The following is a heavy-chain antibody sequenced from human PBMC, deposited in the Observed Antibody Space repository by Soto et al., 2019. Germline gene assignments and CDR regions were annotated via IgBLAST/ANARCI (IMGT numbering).Heavy chain of an antibody. J-gene: IGHJ4*02. CDR3: VKDQAGGGLDC. V-gene: IGHV3-9*02. D-gene: IGHD1-1*01. CDR2: IYWHGDRI. Sequence: ELQLVESGEGLVQPGGSLRLSCAASGFTSNDHAMHWIRQVPGKGLECVAGIYWHGDRIDYADAVKGRFTISSYNAKNSLYLQLNSLRPEDTALYYCVKDQAGGGLDCWGQGTLVTVSS. CDR1: GFTSNDHA.